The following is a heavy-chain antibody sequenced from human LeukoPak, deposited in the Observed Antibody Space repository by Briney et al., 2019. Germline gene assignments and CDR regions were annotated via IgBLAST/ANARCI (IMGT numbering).Heavy chain of an antibody. CDR3: AKGLYYYDSSGFPA. J-gene: IGHJ5*02. D-gene: IGHD3-22*01. CDR1: GFTFSSYA. Sequence: GGSLRLSCAASGFTFSSYAMSWVRQAPGKGLEWVSAISGSGGSTYYADSVKGRFTISRDNSKNTLYMQLNSLRPEDTAVYYCAKGLYYYDSSGFPAWGQGTLVTVSS. CDR2: ISGSGGST. V-gene: IGHV3-23*01.